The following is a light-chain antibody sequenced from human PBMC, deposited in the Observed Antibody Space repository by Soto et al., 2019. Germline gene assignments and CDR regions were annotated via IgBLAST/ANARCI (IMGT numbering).Light chain of an antibody. CDR1: QSVSSN. CDR3: HQYNDWPPA. J-gene: IGKJ1*01. V-gene: IGKV3-15*01. CDR2: DAS. Sequence: EAVMRQSPATVSLSPGDRATLSCRASQSVSSNVAWYQQKPGQAPRLLIYDASTRATGIPARFSGSGSGTEFTLTISSLQSEDFAVFYCHQYNDWPPAFGQGTKVDIK.